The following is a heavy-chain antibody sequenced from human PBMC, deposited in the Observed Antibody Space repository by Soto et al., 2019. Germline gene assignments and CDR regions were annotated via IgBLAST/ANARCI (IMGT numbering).Heavy chain of an antibody. CDR2: INTDGSST. CDR1: GFTFSSYW. Sequence: EVQLVESGGGLVQPGGSLRLSCAASGFTFSSYWMHWVRQAPGKGLVWISRINTDGSSTSYVDSVQGRFTISRDNGNNTLFLQMNSLRGEDSAVYYCARRGSGVTRGLHYWGQGPLVTVSS. D-gene: IGHD2-15*01. V-gene: IGHV3-74*01. CDR3: ARRGSGVTRGLHY. J-gene: IGHJ4*02.